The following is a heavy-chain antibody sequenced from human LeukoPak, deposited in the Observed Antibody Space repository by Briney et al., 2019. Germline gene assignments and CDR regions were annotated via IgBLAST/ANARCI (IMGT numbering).Heavy chain of an antibody. Sequence: PGGSLRLSCAASGLSFGFYAMSWVRQAPGKGLEWVSSISGGGAGTYYADSVRGRFTISRDNSKNTLYLQMDSLRAEDTALYYCAKGESQLWSTPFYWGQGTLVTVSS. J-gene: IGHJ4*02. CDR3: AKGESQLWSTPFY. CDR2: ISGGGAGT. V-gene: IGHV3-23*01. D-gene: IGHD3-10*01. CDR1: GLSFGFYA.